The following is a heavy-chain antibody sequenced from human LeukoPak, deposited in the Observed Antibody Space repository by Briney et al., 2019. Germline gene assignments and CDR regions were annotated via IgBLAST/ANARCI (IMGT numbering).Heavy chain of an antibody. CDR2: ISGSGANT. CDR3: AKDSRYSGSYKAFDI. Sequence: PGGSLRLSCAASGFTFSNYAMIWVRQAPGKGLEWVGAISGSGANTYYADSVKGRFTISRDNSKNTLYMQMNSLRAEDTAVYYCAKDSRYSGSYKAFDIWGQGTRVTVSS. CDR1: GFTFSNYA. V-gene: IGHV3-23*01. J-gene: IGHJ3*02. D-gene: IGHD1-26*01.